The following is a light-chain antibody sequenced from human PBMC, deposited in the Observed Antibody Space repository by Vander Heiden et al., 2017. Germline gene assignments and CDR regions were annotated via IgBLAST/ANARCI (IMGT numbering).Light chain of an antibody. Sequence: DIAITPSPATLSVSPGERATLSCRASQSVSSNLAWYQQKPGQAPRLLIYGASTRATGIPARFSGSGSGTEFTLTIGSLQSEDFAVYYCQQYNTWPSYTFGQGTRLEIK. CDR1: QSVSSN. V-gene: IGKV3-15*01. CDR2: GAS. J-gene: IGKJ2*01. CDR3: QQYNTWPSYT.